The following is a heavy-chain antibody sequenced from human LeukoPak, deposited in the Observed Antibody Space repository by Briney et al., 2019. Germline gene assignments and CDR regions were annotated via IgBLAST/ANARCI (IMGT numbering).Heavy chain of an antibody. J-gene: IGHJ4*02. D-gene: IGHD3-10*01. CDR1: GFTFSSYE. CDR3: ARVYGSGSPLSYFDY. CDR2: ISSSGSTI. V-gene: IGHV3-48*03. Sequence: GGSLRLSYAASGFTFSSYEMNWVRQAPGKGLEWVSYISSSGSTIYYADSVKGRFTISRDNAKNSLYLQMNSLRAEDTAVYYCARVYGSGSPLSYFDYWGQGTLVNVSS.